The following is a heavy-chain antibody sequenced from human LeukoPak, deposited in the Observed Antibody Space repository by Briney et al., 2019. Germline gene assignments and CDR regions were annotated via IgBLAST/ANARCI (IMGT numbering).Heavy chain of an antibody. J-gene: IGHJ4*02. D-gene: IGHD2-8*01. CDR2: IDHSGST. CDR1: GGSFSGYY. CDR3: ARQLEWGGYFGY. Sequence: SETLSLPCAVYGGSFSGYYWSWIRQPPERGLDWIGEIDHSGSTNYNPSLKSRVTVSVDTSRNQWSLKLSSVTAADSAVYYCARQLEWGGYFGYWGQGILVTVSS. V-gene: IGHV4-34*01.